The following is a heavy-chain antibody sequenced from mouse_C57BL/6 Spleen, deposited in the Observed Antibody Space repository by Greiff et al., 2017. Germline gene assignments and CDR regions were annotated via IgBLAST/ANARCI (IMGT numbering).Heavy chain of an antibody. CDR1: GFTFSDYG. V-gene: IGHV5-17*01. J-gene: IGHJ1*03. Sequence: EVKLMESGGGLVKPGGSLKLSCAASGFTFSDYGMHWVRQAPEKGLEWVAYISSGSSTIYYADTVKGRFTISRDNAKNTLFLQMTSLRSEDTAMYYCARSSTTVVASYWYFDVWGTGTTVTVSS. D-gene: IGHD1-1*01. CDR3: ARSSTTVVASYWYFDV. CDR2: ISSGSSTI.